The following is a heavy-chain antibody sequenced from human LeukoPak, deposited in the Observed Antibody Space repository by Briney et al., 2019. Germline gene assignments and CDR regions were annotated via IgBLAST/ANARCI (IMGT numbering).Heavy chain of an antibody. CDR3: AKVPPYSSGWDQNTNDAFDI. V-gene: IGHV3-23*01. D-gene: IGHD6-19*01. Sequence: PGGSLRLSCAVSGFAFGSEAMSWVRQSPARGLEWFASISPGGGTTYYADYVKGRFTISRDNSKNSLFVQMNSLRAEDTAVYYCAKVPPYSSGWDQNTNDAFDIWGQGTMVTVSS. CDR2: ISPGGGTT. J-gene: IGHJ3*02. CDR1: GFAFGSEA.